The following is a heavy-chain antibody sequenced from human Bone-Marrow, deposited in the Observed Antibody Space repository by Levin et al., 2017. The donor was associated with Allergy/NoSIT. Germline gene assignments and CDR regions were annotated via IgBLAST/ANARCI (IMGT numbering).Heavy chain of an antibody. CDR3: TTQRFLERFDP. CDR1: GFTFSNAW. V-gene: IGHV3-15*01. Sequence: GESLKISCAASGFTFSNAWMSWVRQAPGKGLEWVGRIKSKTDGGTTDYAAPVKGRFTISRDDSKNTLYLQMNSLKTEDTAVYYCTTQRFLERFDPWGQGTLVTVSS. J-gene: IGHJ5*02. D-gene: IGHD3-3*01. CDR2: IKSKTDGGTT.